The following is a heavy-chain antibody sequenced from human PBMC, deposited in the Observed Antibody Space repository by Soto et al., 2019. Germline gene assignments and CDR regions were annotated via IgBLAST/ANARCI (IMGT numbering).Heavy chain of an antibody. Sequence: QVQLVQSGAEVKKPGASVKVSCKASGYTFTSYGISWVRQAPGQGLEWMGRISAYHGNTNYAQKLQGRVTMTTDTPTSTAYMELSSLRSDDTAVYYGEGGGTYNWFDPWGQGTLVAVSS. CDR1: GYTFTSYG. CDR3: EGGGTYNWFDP. J-gene: IGHJ5*02. CDR2: ISAYHGNT. V-gene: IGHV1-18*01.